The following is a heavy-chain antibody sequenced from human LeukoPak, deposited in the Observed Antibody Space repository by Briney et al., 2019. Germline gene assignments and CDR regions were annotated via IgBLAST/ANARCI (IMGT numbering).Heavy chain of an antibody. J-gene: IGHJ5*02. CDR2: INIITGNP. CDR1: GYTFSSYA. D-gene: IGHD3-10*01. Sequence: GASVKVSCKASGYTFSSYAINWVRQAPGQGPEWMGWINIITGNPTYAQGFTGRFVFSLDTSVSTAYLQISSLKAEDTAVYYCARKLYGSDSYNWLDPWGQGTLVTVSS. CDR3: ARKLYGSDSYNWLDP. V-gene: IGHV7-4-1*02.